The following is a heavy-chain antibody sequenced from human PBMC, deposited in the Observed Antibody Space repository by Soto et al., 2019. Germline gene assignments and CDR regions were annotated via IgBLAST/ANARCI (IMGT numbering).Heavy chain of an antibody. CDR1: GYSFTSYW. V-gene: IGHV5-10-1*01. J-gene: IGHJ6*02. Sequence: PGDSLRISFKGSGYSFTSYWIIWVRQIPGKGLELMGRIDPSDSYTNYSPSFQGHVTISADKSISTAYLQWSSLKASDTAMYYCARHKARYAGATTHDTADYGMDVWGQGTTVTVSS. D-gene: IGHD1-26*01. CDR3: ARHKARYAGATTHDTADYGMDV. CDR2: IDPSDSYT.